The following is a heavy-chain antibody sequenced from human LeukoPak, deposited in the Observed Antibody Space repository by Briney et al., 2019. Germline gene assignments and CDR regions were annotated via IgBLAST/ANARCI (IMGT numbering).Heavy chain of an antibody. Sequence: SETLSLTCTVSGASISTSYWTWVRQPPGKTLEWIGYIYNSGTTNYNPSLKSRVTISVDTSKNQFSLNLISVTAADTAVYYCTMDYGGGVVAYWGQGTLVTVSS. CDR1: GASISTSY. J-gene: IGHJ4*02. CDR3: TMDYGGGVVAY. CDR2: IYNSGTT. D-gene: IGHD4-23*01. V-gene: IGHV4-59*08.